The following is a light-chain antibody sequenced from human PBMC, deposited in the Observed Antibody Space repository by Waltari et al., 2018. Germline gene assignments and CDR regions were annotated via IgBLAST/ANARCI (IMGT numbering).Light chain of an antibody. CDR2: RAS. CDR1: DLGAKY. V-gene: IGLV3-1*01. CDR3: QAWGRTTSMV. Sequence: SYEVTQPPSLSLSPGQTATITCSGDDLGAKYVSWYQQKTGQSPVLFIYRASKRPSGIPDRFSGSNSGNTATLTIRGTQTIDEAVYYCQAWGRTTSMVFGGGTQLAVL. J-gene: IGLJ2*01.